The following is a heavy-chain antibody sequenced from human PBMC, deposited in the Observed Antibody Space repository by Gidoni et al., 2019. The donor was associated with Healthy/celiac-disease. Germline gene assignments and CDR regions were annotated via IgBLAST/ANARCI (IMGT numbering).Heavy chain of an antibody. J-gene: IGHJ4*02. D-gene: IGHD2-15*01. CDR1: GGTFSGYS. CDR3: GRGGNKGYCSGGSCYSVLSHFDY. CDR2: INHMGTT. V-gene: IGHV4-34*01. Sequence: VQLQQWGAGLLTPSEPLSINCAVYGGTFSGYSWSWIRPPPGKGLEWIWEINHMGTTNDNPSLQSRITISVDTSKNQFSRELSAGAAGEKAGYYFGRGGNKGYCSGGSCYSVLSHFDYWGQGTLVTVSS.